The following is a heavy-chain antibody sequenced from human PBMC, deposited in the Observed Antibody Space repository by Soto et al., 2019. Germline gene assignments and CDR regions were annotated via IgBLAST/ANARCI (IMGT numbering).Heavy chain of an antibody. Sequence: PSETLSLTCSVSGGTNSSSNRGSWVRQPPGKGLEWIGEIYHSGSTNYNPSLKSRVTISVDKSKNQFSLKLSSATAADTAVYYCARDSDSSLVHWGQITLVTVSS. V-gene: IGHV4-4*02. CDR2: IYHSGST. J-gene: IGHJ5*02. CDR1: GGTNSSSNR. CDR3: ARDSDSSLVH. D-gene: IGHD6-13*01.